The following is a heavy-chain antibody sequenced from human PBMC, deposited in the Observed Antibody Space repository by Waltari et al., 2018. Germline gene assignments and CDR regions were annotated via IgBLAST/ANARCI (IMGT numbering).Heavy chain of an antibody. CDR3: AREYCSGGSCYFYFDY. CDR2: IIPIFGTA. D-gene: IGHD2-15*01. Sequence: QVQLVQSGAEVKKPGSSVKVSCKASGGTFSSYATSWVRQAPGQGLEWMGGIIPIFGTANYAQKFQGRVTITADESTSTAYMELSSLRSEDTAVYYCAREYCSGGSCYFYFDYWGQGTLVTVSS. CDR1: GGTFSSYA. V-gene: IGHV1-69*01. J-gene: IGHJ4*02.